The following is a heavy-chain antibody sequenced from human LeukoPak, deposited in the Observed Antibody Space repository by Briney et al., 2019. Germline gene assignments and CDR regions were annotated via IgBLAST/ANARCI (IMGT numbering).Heavy chain of an antibody. Sequence: PSETLSLTCTVSGGSISGSSYYWGWIRQPPGKGLEWIGSIFYGGNTSYNPSLKSRVTISVDTSKNQFSLKVDPVTAADTAVFYCARHRSYYFDYWGQGMLVTVSS. CDR2: IFYGGNT. V-gene: IGHV4-39*01. D-gene: IGHD3-10*01. J-gene: IGHJ4*02. CDR1: GGSISGSSYY. CDR3: ARHRSYYFDY.